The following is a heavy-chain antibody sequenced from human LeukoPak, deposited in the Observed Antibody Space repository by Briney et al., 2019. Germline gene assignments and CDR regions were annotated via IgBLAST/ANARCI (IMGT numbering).Heavy chain of an antibody. CDR2: ISGSGGTT. Sequence: GGSLRLSCAASGFTFSSYAMSWVRQAPGKGLEWVSAISGSGGTTCYADSVKGRFTISRDNSKNTLYLQMNSLRAEDTAVYYCAKDGYDYYYYYMDVWGRGTAVTVSS. J-gene: IGHJ6*03. V-gene: IGHV3-23*01. CDR1: GFTFSSYA. D-gene: IGHD1-1*01. CDR3: AKDGYDYYYYYMDV.